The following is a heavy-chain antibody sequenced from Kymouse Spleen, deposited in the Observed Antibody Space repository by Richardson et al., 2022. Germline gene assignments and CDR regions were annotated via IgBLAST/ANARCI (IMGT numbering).Heavy chain of an antibody. CDR1: GFTFSSYW. CDR2: IKQDGSEK. CDR3: ARESRSSSDAFDI. V-gene: IGHV3-7*01. D-gene: IGHD6-6*01. J-gene: IGHJ3*02. Sequence: EVQLVESGGGLVQPGGSLRLSCAASGFTFSSYWMSWVRQAPGKGLEWVANIKQDGSEKYYVDSVKGRFTISRDNAKNSLYLQMNSLRAEDTAVYYCARESRSSSDAFDIWGQGTMVTVSS.